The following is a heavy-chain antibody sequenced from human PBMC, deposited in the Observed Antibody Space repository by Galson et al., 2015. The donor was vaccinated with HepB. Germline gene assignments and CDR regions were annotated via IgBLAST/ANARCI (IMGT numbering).Heavy chain of an antibody. V-gene: IGHV3-64D*06. Sequence: SLRLSCAASGFTFSLFPMHWVRQAPGKGLEFVSGITRNAYNTDYSDSAKGRFTISRDDSKKELYLQMTGLRPEDTAIYYCVKGVFGNGWDFWGQGTLVTVSS. CDR3: VKGVFGNGWDF. CDR1: GFTFSLFP. CDR2: ITRNAYNT. D-gene: IGHD6-19*01. J-gene: IGHJ4*02.